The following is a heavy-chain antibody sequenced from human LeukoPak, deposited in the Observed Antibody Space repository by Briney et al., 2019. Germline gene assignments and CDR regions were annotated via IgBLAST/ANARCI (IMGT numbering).Heavy chain of an antibody. D-gene: IGHD3-16*02. V-gene: IGHV4-38-2*02. CDR3: ARMGDYVWGSYRPPYYFDY. CDR2: IYHSGST. CDR1: GCSISSGYY. Sequence: SETLSLTCTVSGCSISSGYYWGWIRPPPGKGLEWIGSIYHSGSTYYNPSLKSRVTISVDTSKNQFSLKLSSVTAADTAVYYCARMGDYVWGSYRPPYYFDYWGQGTLVTVSS. J-gene: IGHJ4*02.